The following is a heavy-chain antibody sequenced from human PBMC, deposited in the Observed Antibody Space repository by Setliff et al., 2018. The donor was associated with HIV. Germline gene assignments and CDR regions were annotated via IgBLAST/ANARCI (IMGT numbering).Heavy chain of an antibody. J-gene: IGHJ3*01. CDR3: ARDRPRRIVVATNLPNAFDV. V-gene: IGHV3-23*01. CDR2: ITDRGDKT. D-gene: IGHD2-15*01. CDR1: GFTFSSYV. Sequence: LRLSCAASGFTFSSYVMNWVRQAPGKGLEWVSGITDRGDKTYYADSMKGRFTISRDNSNNTLYLQMHGLRADDTAVYYCARDRPRRIVVATNLPNAFDVWGHGTLVTVSS.